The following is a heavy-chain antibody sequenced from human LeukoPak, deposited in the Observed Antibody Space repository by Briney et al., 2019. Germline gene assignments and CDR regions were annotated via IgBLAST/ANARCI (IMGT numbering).Heavy chain of an antibody. CDR1: GYTFTGYY. CDR2: INPDSGGT. V-gene: IGHV1-2*02. J-gene: IGHJ2*01. CDR3: ARDSCSGGGYHYWYFDL. D-gene: IGHD2-15*01. Sequence: ASVKVSCKASGYTFTGYYMHWVRQAPGQGLEWMGWINPDSGGTNYAQKFQGRVTMTRDTSISTASMELSSLKSDDTAVYYCARDSCSGGGYHYWYFDLWGRGTLVTVSS.